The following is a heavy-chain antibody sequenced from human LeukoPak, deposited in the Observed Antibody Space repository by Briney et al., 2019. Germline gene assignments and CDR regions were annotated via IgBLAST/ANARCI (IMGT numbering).Heavy chain of an antibody. D-gene: IGHD3-10*01. Sequence: SETLSLTCAVHGGSFSGYYWSWIRQPPGKGLEWMGEINHSGSTNYNPSLKSRVTISVDTSKNQFSLRLSSVTAADTAVYYCARHGSMVRGVYDYWGQGTLVTVSS. CDR1: GGSFSGYY. J-gene: IGHJ4*02. CDR2: INHSGST. V-gene: IGHV4-34*01. CDR3: ARHGSMVRGVYDY.